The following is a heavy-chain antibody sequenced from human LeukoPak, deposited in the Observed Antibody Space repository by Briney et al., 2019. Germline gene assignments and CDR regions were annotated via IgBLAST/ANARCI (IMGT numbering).Heavy chain of an antibody. J-gene: IGHJ6*03. CDR3: ARVPTYYYGSGSYSHHYMDV. V-gene: IGHV4-59*08. CDR1: GGSISSYY. D-gene: IGHD3-10*01. Sequence: SETLSLTCTVSGGSISSYYWSWIRQPPGKGLEWIGYIYYSGSTNHNPSLKSRVTISVDTSKNQFSLKLSSVTAADTAVYYCARVPTYYYGSGSYSHHYMDVWGKGTTVTVSS. CDR2: IYYSGST.